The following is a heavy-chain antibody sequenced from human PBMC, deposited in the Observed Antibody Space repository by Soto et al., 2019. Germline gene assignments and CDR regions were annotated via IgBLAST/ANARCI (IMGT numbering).Heavy chain of an antibody. V-gene: IGHV3-30-3*01. CDR3: ERDIGSYYAGPDFDY. D-gene: IGHD1-26*01. CDR1: GFTFSSYA. J-gene: IGHJ4*02. Sequence: GGSLRLSCAASGFTFSSYAMHWVRQAPGKGLEWVAVISYDGSNKYYADSVKGRFTISRDNSKNTLYLQMNSLRAEDTAVYYCERDIGSYYAGPDFDYWGQGTLVTVYS. CDR2: ISYDGSNK.